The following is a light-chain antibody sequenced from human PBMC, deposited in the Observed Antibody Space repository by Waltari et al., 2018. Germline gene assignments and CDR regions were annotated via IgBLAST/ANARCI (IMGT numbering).Light chain of an antibody. Sequence: QSALTQPPSASGSPGQSVTISCTGTSSDVGGYNYVSWYQQYPGRAPKLMIYGVTKRPSGFPDRFSGSKSGNTASLTVSGLQADDEADYYCSSYAGSNNYWVFGGGTTLTVL. CDR3: SSYAGSNNYWV. CDR1: SSDVGGYNY. V-gene: IGLV2-8*01. J-gene: IGLJ3*02. CDR2: GVT.